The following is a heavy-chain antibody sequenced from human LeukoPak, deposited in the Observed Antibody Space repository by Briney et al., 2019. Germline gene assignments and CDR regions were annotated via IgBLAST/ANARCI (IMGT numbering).Heavy chain of an antibody. CDR3: AKEMVYGSGGGPFDY. D-gene: IGHD3-10*01. J-gene: IGHJ4*02. CDR2: ISSSSSTI. Sequence: GSLRLSCAASGFTFSSYSMNWVRQAPGKGLEWVSYISSSSSTIYYADSVKGRFTISRDNAKNSLYLQMNSLRAEDTAVYYCAKEMVYGSGGGPFDYWGQGTLVTVSS. V-gene: IGHV3-48*04. CDR1: GFTFSSYS.